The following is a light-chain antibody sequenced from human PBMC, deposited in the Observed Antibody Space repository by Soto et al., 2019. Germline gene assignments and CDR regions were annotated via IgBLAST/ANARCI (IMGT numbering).Light chain of an antibody. V-gene: IGKV3-20*01. CDR3: QQFGNSPWT. CDR2: GTP. Sequence: EIVLTQSPGTLSLSPGERATLSCRASQSVFSNYFAWYQQKSGQPPRLLISGTPNRATGIPDRFSGSGSGRDITLTISRLEPDDFAVYFCQQFGNSPWTFGQGTKVDIK. CDR1: QSVFSNY. J-gene: IGKJ1*01.